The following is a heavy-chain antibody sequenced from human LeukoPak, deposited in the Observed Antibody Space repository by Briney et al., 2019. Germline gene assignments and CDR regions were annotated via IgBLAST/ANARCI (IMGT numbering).Heavy chain of an antibody. V-gene: IGHV3-48*03. CDR1: GFTFSSYE. CDR2: ISSSGSTI. J-gene: IGHJ4*02. D-gene: IGHD1-1*01. Sequence: QPGGSLRLSCAASGFTFSSYEMNWVRQAPGKGLEWVSYISSSGSTIYYADSVMGRFTISRDNAKNSLYLQMNSLRAEDTAVYYCATSYGDATGPGRDYWGQGTLVTVSS. CDR3: ATSYGDATGPGRDY.